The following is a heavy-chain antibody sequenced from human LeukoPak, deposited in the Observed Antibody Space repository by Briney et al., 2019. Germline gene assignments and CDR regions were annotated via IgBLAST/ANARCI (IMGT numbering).Heavy chain of an antibody. D-gene: IGHD5-18*01. CDR1: GFTLSGSA. J-gene: IGHJ4*02. V-gene: IGHV3-73*01. CDR2: IGSRTNSHAT. Sequence: GGSLILSCAAPGFTLSGSAMHWVRQASGKGLEWVGHIGSRTNSHATAYAASVKGRFTISRDDSKNTAYLQMNSLKTEDTAVYYCTRHIWDTAMVEFDSWGQGTLVTVSS. CDR3: TRHIWDTAMVEFDS.